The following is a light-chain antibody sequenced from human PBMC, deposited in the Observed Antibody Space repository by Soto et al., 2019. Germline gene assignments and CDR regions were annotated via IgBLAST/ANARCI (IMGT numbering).Light chain of an antibody. CDR2: DAS. CDR1: QSVNNF. CDR3: QQYGSSGGIT. V-gene: IGKV3D-20*01. J-gene: IGKJ5*01. Sequence: EIVLTQSPATLCLSPGDRATLSCGASQSVNNFLAWYQQKPGQTPRLLIYDASKRATGIPGRFSGSGSGTDFTLTITRLEPKDSAMYYCQQYGSSGGITFGHGTRLEIK.